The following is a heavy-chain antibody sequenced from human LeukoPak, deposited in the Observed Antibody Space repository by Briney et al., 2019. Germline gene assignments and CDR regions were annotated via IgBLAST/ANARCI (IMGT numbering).Heavy chain of an antibody. CDR2: IYSGGST. CDR3: ARAPYYYYYMDV. Sequence: GGSLRLSCAASGFTVSSNYMSWVRQAPGKGLEWVSVIYSGGSTYYADSVKGRFTISRDNSKNTLYLQMNSLRAEDTAVYYCARAPYYYYYMDVWGKGTTVTISS. CDR1: GFTVSSNY. J-gene: IGHJ6*03. V-gene: IGHV3-66*01.